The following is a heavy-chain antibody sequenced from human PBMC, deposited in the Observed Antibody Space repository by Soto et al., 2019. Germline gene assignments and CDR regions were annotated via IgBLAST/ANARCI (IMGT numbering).Heavy chain of an antibody. CDR3: ARLSGTTVYFDY. CDR1: GFTFSSYA. CDR2: ISGSGGST. Sequence: PGGSLRLSCAASGFTFSSYAMSWVRQAPGKGLEWVSTISGSGGSTYYSDSVKGRFTISRDNSKNTLYLQLNSLRAEGTAVYYCARLSGTTVYFDYWGQGTLVTVS. J-gene: IGHJ4*02. V-gene: IGHV3-23*01. D-gene: IGHD1-7*01.